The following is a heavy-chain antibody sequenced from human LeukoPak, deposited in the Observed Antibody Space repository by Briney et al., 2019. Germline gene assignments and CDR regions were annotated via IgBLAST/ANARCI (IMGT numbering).Heavy chain of an antibody. V-gene: IGHV3-7*02. D-gene: IGHD6-13*01. Sequence: PGGSLRLSCAGSGFTFSNYWMSWVRQAPGKGLEWVANVMQVGGEKYYVDSVKGRFTISRDNAKNSLYLQMNSLRAEDTAVYYCADTAAGIPWGQGTLVTVSS. J-gene: IGHJ5*02. CDR3: ADTAAGIP. CDR1: GFTFSNYW. CDR2: VMQVGGEK.